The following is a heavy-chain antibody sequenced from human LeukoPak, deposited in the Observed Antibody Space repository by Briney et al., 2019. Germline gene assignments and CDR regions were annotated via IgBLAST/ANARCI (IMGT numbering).Heavy chain of an antibody. CDR2: MSHDGINK. D-gene: IGHD5-12*01. J-gene: IGHJ4*02. V-gene: IGHV3-30-3*01. Sequence: PGRSLRLSCAASGFTFSDYRMRGVRQAPGKGLEWVAVMSHDGINKHYSDSVKGRFTISRDNSKNTLYLQMNSLRAEDTAVYYCARDPLTYSGYETDVGYFDYWGQGTLVTVSS. CDR1: GFTFSDYR. CDR3: ARDPLTYSGYETDVGYFDY.